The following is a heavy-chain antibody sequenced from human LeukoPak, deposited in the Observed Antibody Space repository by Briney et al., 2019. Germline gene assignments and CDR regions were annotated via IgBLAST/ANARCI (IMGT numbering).Heavy chain of an antibody. D-gene: IGHD2-15*01. Sequence: PGGSLRLSCSATGFPFSSYAMHWVRQAPGKGLEYVSAISSNGGSTYYADSVKGRFTISRDNSKNTLYLQMSSLRAEDTAVYYCVKSVAGLSGFDPWGQGTLVTVSS. CDR3: VKSVAGLSGFDP. J-gene: IGHJ5*02. CDR2: ISSNGGST. CDR1: GFPFSSYA. V-gene: IGHV3-64D*06.